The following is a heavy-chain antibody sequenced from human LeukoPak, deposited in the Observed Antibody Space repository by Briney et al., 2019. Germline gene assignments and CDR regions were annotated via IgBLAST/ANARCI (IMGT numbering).Heavy chain of an antibody. CDR3: ARDVAVAGGDFDY. J-gene: IGHJ4*02. Sequence: SETLSLTCTVSGGSISSGSYYWSWIRQPAGKGLEWIGRIYTSGSTNYNPSLKSRVTISVDTSRNQFSLKLCSVTAADTAVYYCARDVAVAGGDFDYWGQGTLVTVSS. V-gene: IGHV4-61*02. D-gene: IGHD6-19*01. CDR2: IYTSGST. CDR1: GGSISSGSYY.